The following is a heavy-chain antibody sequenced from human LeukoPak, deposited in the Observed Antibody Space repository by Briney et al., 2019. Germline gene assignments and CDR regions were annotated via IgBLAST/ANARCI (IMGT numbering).Heavy chain of an antibody. CDR3: AKDRDSSGYYSTPVDY. CDR1: GFTFSSYA. J-gene: IGHJ4*02. CDR2: ISGSGGST. V-gene: IGHV3-23*01. Sequence: GGSLRLSCAASGFTFSSYAMSWVRQAPGKGLEWVSAISGSGGSTYYADSVKGRFTISRDNSKNTLYLQMNSLRAEDTAVYHCAKDRDSSGYYSTPVDYWGQGTLVTVSS. D-gene: IGHD3-22*01.